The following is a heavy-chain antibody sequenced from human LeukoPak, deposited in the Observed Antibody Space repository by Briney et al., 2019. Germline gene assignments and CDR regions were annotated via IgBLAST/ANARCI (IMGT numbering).Heavy chain of an antibody. Sequence: PPETLSLTCTVSGGSISSSSYYWGWIRQPPGTGLEWIGTIYYSGDTYYSPSLKSRVTISVDTSKNQFSLKLSSVTAANTAVYYCARAVTTRTFDYWGQGTLVTVSS. CDR1: GGSISSSSYY. D-gene: IGHD4-17*01. CDR2: IYYSGDT. J-gene: IGHJ4*02. CDR3: ARAVTTRTFDY. V-gene: IGHV4-39*01.